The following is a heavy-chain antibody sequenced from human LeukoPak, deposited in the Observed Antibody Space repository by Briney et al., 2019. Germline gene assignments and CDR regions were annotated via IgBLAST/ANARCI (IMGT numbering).Heavy chain of an antibody. D-gene: IGHD3-3*01. J-gene: IGHJ4*02. Sequence: SETLSLTCAVYGGTFSGYYWSWIRQPPGKGLEWIGEINNSGSTNYNPSFKRRVTISVDTSKKQFSLKLSSVTAADTAVYYCARVQRHYDFWSGYYTGFDYWGQGTLITVSS. CDR3: ARVQRHYDFWSGYYTGFDY. V-gene: IGHV4-34*01. CDR1: GGTFSGYY. CDR2: INNSGST.